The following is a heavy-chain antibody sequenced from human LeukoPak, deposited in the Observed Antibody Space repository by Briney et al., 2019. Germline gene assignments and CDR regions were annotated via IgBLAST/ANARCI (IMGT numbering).Heavy chain of an antibody. V-gene: IGHV4-34*01. Sequence: SETLSLTCAVYGGSFGGYYWSWIRQPPGKGLEWIGEINDSGSSNYIPSLKSRVTISVDRSKNQFSLWLSSVTAADTAMYYCARGSSSSWYDYWGQGTLVTVSS. CDR3: ARGSSSSWYDY. CDR2: INDSGSS. CDR1: GGSFGGYY. J-gene: IGHJ4*02. D-gene: IGHD6-13*01.